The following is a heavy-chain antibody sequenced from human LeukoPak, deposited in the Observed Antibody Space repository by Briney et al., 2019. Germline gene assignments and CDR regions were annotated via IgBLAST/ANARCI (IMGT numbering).Heavy chain of an antibody. CDR2: IKQDGSEQ. CDR3: ARDLSDSSGYIFDY. CDR1: GFTFNSYW. Sequence: GGSLRLSCAASGFTFNSYWMTWVRQAPGRGLEWLANIKQDGSEQYYVDSVKGRFTISRDNSKNTLYLQMNSLRAEDTAVYYCARDLSDSSGYIFDYWGQGTLVTVSS. D-gene: IGHD3-22*01. J-gene: IGHJ4*02. V-gene: IGHV3-7*01.